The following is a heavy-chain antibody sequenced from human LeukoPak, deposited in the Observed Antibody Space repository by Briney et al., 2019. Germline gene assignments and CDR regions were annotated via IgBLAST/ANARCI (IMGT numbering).Heavy chain of an antibody. CDR1: GYTFTSYG. J-gene: IGHJ5*02. V-gene: IGHV1-69*13. D-gene: IGHD5-24*01. Sequence: GASVKVSCKASGYTFTSYGISWVRQAAGQGLEWMGGIIPIFGTANYAQKFQGRVTITADESTSTAYMELSSLRSEDTAVYYCASLTKRDGPGWFDPWGQGTLVTVSS. CDR3: ASLTKRDGPGWFDP. CDR2: IIPIFGTA.